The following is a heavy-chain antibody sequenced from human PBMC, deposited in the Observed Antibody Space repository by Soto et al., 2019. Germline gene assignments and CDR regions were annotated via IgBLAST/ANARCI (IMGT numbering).Heavy chain of an antibody. V-gene: IGHV3-30-3*01. CDR1: GFTFSSYA. D-gene: IGHD1-26*01. Sequence: QVQLVESGGGVVQPGRSLRLSCAASGFTFSSYAMHWVRQAPGKGLEWVAVISYDGSNKYYADSVKGRFTISRDNSKNMLYLQMNSLRAEDTAVYYCARESRSYRSPYFDSWGQGTLVTVSS. CDR3: ARESRSYRSPYFDS. J-gene: IGHJ4*02. CDR2: ISYDGSNK.